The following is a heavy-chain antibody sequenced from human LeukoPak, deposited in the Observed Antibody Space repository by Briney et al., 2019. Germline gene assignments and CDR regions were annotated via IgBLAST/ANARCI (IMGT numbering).Heavy chain of an antibody. CDR2: IGVGGGA. V-gene: IGHV3-23*01. Sequence: GGSLRLSCAASGFTFSNSAMTWVRQAPGKGLEGVSVIGVGGGAYYADSVKGRFTISRDISKTTLYLQMDSLRAEDTAVYYCAKEFLRPPDYYFDYWGQGTLVTVSS. CDR1: GFTFSNSA. D-gene: IGHD2/OR15-2a*01. CDR3: AKEFLRPPDYYFDY. J-gene: IGHJ4*02.